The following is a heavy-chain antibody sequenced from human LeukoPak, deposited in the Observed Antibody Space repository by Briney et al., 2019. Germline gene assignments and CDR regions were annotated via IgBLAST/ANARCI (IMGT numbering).Heavy chain of an antibody. Sequence: GASVKVSCKASGYTFTGNYMHWVRQAPGQGLEWMGWINPNSGGTNYAQKFQGRVTMTRDTSISIAYMDLSRLRSDDTAVYYCASVRSDYGDPYDASDIWGQGTMVTVSS. V-gene: IGHV1-2*02. CDR2: INPNSGGT. CDR3: ASVRSDYGDPYDASDI. CDR1: GYTFTGNY. J-gene: IGHJ3*02. D-gene: IGHD4-17*01.